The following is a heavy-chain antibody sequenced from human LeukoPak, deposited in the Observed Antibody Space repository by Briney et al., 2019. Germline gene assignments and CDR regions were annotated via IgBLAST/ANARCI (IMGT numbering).Heavy chain of an antibody. V-gene: IGHV4-34*01. CDR2: INHSGST. D-gene: IGHD3-3*01. CDR3: ARRTYDCWSGYYTPKSAFDI. CDR1: GGSFSGYY. Sequence: SETLSLTCAVYGGSFSGYYWSWIRQPPGKGLEWIGEINHSGSTNYNPSLKSRVTISVDTSKNQFSLKLSSVTAADTAAYYCARRTYDCWSGYYTPKSAFDIWGQGTMVTVSS. J-gene: IGHJ3*02.